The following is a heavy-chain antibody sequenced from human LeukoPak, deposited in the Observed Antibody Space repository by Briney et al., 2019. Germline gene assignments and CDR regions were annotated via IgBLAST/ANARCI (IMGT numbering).Heavy chain of an antibody. Sequence: SGGSLRLSCAASGFTFSSYSMNWVRQAPGKGLEWVSYISSSSTSIFYADSVKGRFTISRDNAKDSLYLQMNSLRAEDTAVYYCARKAQGDYWGQGTLVTVSS. CDR3: ARKAQGDY. CDR2: ISSSSTSI. CDR1: GFTFSSYS. V-gene: IGHV3-48*01. J-gene: IGHJ4*02.